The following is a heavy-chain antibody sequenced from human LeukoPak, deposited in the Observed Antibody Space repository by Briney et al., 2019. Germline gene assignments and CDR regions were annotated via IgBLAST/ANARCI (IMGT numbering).Heavy chain of an antibody. Sequence: ASEKVSCKASGYTFTNSDINWVRQATGQGLEWMGWMNPNSGNTGYAQKFQGRVTMTKNTSISTAYMELSSLRSEDTAVYYCAGGYYDNRGYYFDFWGQGTLVTVSS. V-gene: IGHV1-8*01. D-gene: IGHD3-22*01. CDR2: MNPNSGNT. J-gene: IGHJ4*02. CDR1: GYTFTNSD. CDR3: AGGYYDNRGYYFDF.